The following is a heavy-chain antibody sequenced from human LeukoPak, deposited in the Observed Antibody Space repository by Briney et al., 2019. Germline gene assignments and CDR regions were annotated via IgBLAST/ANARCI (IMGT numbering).Heavy chain of an antibody. CDR1: GFPFSSYA. CDR2: ISASGGRA. V-gene: IGHV3-23*01. J-gene: IGHJ6*03. D-gene: IGHD2-2*01. CDR3: AKGGLPAANYYYYMDV. Sequence: PGGSLRLSCAASGFPFSSYAMSWVRQAPGKGLEWVSGISASGGRADYADSVKGRCTISRDNSKSTLYLQMNSLTAEDMAVYYCAKGGLPAANYYYYMDVWGKGTTVTVSS.